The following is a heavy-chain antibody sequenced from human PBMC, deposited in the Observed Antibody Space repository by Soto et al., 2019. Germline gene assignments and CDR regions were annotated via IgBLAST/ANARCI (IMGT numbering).Heavy chain of an antibody. V-gene: IGHV4-34*01. Sequence: QVQLQQWGAGLLKPSETLSLTCAVYGGSFSGYSWTWIRQPPGTGLEWIGEINHSGSTNYNPSLKSRVPMSVDTSTTQVALKLTSVNAADTAVYYCARDKITGLFDYWGQGTLVTVSS. CDR1: GGSFSGYS. CDR3: ARDKITGLFDY. CDR2: INHSGST. D-gene: IGHD2-8*02. J-gene: IGHJ4*02.